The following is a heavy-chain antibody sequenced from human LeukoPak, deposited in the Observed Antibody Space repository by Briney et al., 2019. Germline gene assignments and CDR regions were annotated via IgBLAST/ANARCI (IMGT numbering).Heavy chain of an antibody. Sequence: GGSLRLSCSASGFTFSSCAMHWVRQAPGKGLEYVPTISTNGGSTYYADSVKGRFTLSRDNSKNTLYLQMNSLRAEDTAVYYCARVVLYYDFWSAYFHDWGQGTLVTVSS. CDR3: ARVVLYYDFWSAYFHD. J-gene: IGHJ4*02. CDR2: ISTNGGST. CDR1: GFTFSSCA. D-gene: IGHD3-3*01. V-gene: IGHV3-64*04.